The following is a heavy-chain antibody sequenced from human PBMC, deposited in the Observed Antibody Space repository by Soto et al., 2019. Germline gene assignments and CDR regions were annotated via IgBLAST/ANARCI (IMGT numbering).Heavy chain of an antibody. V-gene: IGHV3-23*01. CDR3: AKEPYYDFWSGYPNPYFDY. D-gene: IGHD3-3*01. CDR2: ISGSGGST. CDR1: GFTFSSYA. Sequence: GGSLRLSCAASGFTFSSYAMSWVRQAPGKGLEWVSAISGSGGSTYYADSVKGRFTISRDNSKNTLYLQMNSLRAEDTAVYYCAKEPYYDFWSGYPNPYFDYWGQGTLVTVSS. J-gene: IGHJ4*02.